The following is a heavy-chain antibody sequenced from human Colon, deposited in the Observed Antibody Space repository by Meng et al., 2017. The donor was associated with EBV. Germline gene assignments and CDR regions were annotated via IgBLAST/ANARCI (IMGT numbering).Heavy chain of an antibody. Sequence: QAHRQESGLGLVKPSQTLSLTCVVSGGSISSGVYSWTWIRQPPGKGLEWIGHIFHSGSTYSNPSLKSRVTISVDRSKNQFSLRLSSVTAADTAVYYCAREAQQSGYFDPWGPGTLVTVSS. D-gene: IGHD6-13*01. CDR3: AREAQQSGYFDP. CDR2: IFHSGST. V-gene: IGHV4-30-2*01. CDR1: GGSISSGVYS. J-gene: IGHJ4*02.